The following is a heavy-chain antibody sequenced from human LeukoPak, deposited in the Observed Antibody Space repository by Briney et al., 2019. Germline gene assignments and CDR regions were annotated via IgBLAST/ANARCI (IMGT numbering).Heavy chain of an antibody. CDR1: GGSISSSSYY. CDR3: ARHLTFVAGYYFDY. D-gene: IGHD6-19*01. Sequence: PSETLSLTCTVSGGSISSSSYYWGWIRQPPGKGLEWIGSIYYSGSTYYNPSLKSRVTISVDTSKNQFSLKLSSVTAADTAVYYCARHLTFVAGYYFDYWGQGTLVTVSS. V-gene: IGHV4-39*01. CDR2: IYYSGST. J-gene: IGHJ4*02.